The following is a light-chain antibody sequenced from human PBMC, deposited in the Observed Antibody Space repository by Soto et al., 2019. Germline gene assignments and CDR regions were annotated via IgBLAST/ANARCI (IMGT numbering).Light chain of an antibody. CDR2: AAS. CDR3: QQSYSTDT. CDR1: QSISTY. V-gene: IGKV1-39*01. Sequence: DIQMTQSPSSLSASVGDRVTITCRASQSISTYLNWYQRKPGKAPKLLIYAASSLQGGVPSRFSGSGSGTDFTLTINNLQPEDFVTYYCQQSYSTDTFGQGTKLETK. J-gene: IGKJ2*01.